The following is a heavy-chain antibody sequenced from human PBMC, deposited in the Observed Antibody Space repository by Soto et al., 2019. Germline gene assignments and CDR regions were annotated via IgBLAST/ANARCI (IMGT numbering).Heavy chain of an antibody. CDR2: IWYDGSNK. CDR1: GFTFSSYG. D-gene: IGHD6-13*01. J-gene: IGHJ4*02. V-gene: IGHV3-33*01. Sequence: GGSLRLSCAASGFTFSSYGMHWVRQAPGKGLEWVAVIWYDGSNKYYADSVKGRFTISRDNSKNTLYLQMNSLRAEDTAVYYCARERVAAALIDYWGQGTLVTVSS. CDR3: ARERVAAALIDY.